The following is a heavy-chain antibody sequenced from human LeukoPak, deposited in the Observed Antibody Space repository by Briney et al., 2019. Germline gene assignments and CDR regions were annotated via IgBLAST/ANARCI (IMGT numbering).Heavy chain of an antibody. CDR3: AELGITMIGGV. Sequence: RGSLRLSCAASGFIVSSNYMSWVRQAPGKGLECVSLMYRGGGTYYGDSVKGRFTISRDNAKNSLYLQMNSLRAEDTAVYYCAELGITMIGGVWGKGTTVTISS. CDR1: GFIVSSNY. D-gene: IGHD3-10*02. V-gene: IGHV3-53*01. CDR2: MYRGGGT. J-gene: IGHJ6*04.